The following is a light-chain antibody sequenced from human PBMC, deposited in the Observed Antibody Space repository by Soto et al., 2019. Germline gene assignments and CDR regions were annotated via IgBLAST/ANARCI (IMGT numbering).Light chain of an antibody. CDR2: GAS. Sequence: EIVLTQSPGTLSLSPGERATLSCRASQSVSSSYLAWYQHKPGQAPRLLIYGASSRATGIPDRFSGSGSGTDFTLTISRLEPEDFAVYYCRQYGSSAWTFGQGTKVEIK. CDR1: QSVSSSY. J-gene: IGKJ1*01. V-gene: IGKV3-20*01. CDR3: RQYGSSAWT.